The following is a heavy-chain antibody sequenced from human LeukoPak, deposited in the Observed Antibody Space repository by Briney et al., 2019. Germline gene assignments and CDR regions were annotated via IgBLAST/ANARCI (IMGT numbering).Heavy chain of an antibody. J-gene: IGHJ6*03. Sequence: TGGSLRLSCAASGFTFSDYCMSWIRQAPGKGLEWISYISSSGSTIYYADSVKGRFTISRDNAKNSLYLQMNSLRAEDTAVYYCARAGRKSRGVDLVRKKETGYYYYMDVWGKGTTVTVSS. CDR2: ISSSGSTI. D-gene: IGHD3-10*02. CDR1: GFTFSDYC. V-gene: IGHV3-11*04. CDR3: ARAGRKSRGVDLVRKKETGYYYYMDV.